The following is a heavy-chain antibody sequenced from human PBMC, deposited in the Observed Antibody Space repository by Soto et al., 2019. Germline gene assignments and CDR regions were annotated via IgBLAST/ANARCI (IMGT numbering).Heavy chain of an antibody. CDR2: FNPILSFS. CDR1: GDTFNIYT. CDR3: STSFASGSRAFDY. D-gene: IGHD3-10*01. Sequence: QVQRVQSGAEVKKPGSSVKVSCKASGDTFNIYTINWVRQAPGLGLEWMGRFNPILSFSNSALKFQGRVTLTADNSTGTAYMVLSSLRSEDTAIYYCSTSFASGSRAFDYWGQGALVTVSS. J-gene: IGHJ4*02. V-gene: IGHV1-69*02.